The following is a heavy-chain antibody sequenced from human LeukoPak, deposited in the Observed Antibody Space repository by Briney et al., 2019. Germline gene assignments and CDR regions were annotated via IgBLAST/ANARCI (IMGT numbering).Heavy chain of an antibody. J-gene: IGHJ4*02. CDR1: GYTCTSYY. CDR3: ARDGDIVVVPAAVDY. V-gene: IGHV1-46*01. D-gene: IGHD2-2*01. Sequence: ASVKVSCKASGYTCTSYYMHWVRQAPGQGLEWMGIINPSGGSTSYAQKFQGRVTMARDMSTSTVYMELSSLRSEDTAVYYCARDGDIVVVPAAVDYWGQGTLVTVSS. CDR2: INPSGGST.